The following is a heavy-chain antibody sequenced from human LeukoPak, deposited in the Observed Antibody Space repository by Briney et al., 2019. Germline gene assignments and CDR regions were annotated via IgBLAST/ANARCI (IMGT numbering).Heavy chain of an antibody. V-gene: IGHV3-21*01. Sequence: VGSLRLSCAASGFTFSSYSMNWVRQAPGKGLEWVSSISSSSSYIYYADSVKGRFTISRDIANSLLYLQMNSLRADDTAVYYCARDLDYSTGFDYWGQGTLVTVSS. CDR3: ARDLDYSTGFDY. D-gene: IGHD4-11*01. J-gene: IGHJ4*02. CDR1: GFTFSSYS. CDR2: ISSSSSYI.